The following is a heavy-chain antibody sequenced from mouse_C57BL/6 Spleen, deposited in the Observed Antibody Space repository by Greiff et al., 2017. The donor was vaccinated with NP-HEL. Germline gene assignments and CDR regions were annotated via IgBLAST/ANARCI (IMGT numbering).Heavy chain of an antibody. CDR3: ARSTRADYDEYYYAMDY. J-gene: IGHJ4*01. CDR1: GYTFTSYW. Sequence: QVQLQRPGAELVRPGTSVKLSCKASGYTFTSYWMHWVKQRPGQGLEWIGVIDPSDSYTNYNQKFKGKATLTVDTSSSTAYMQLSRLTSENSAVYYCARSTRADYDEYYYAMDYWGQGTSVTVSS. D-gene: IGHD2-4*01. V-gene: IGHV1-59*01. CDR2: IDPSDSYT.